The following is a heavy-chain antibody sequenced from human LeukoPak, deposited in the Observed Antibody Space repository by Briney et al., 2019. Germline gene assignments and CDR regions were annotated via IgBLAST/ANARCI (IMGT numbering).Heavy chain of an antibody. CDR2: IYYSGST. Sequence: PSETLSLTCTVSGGSISSSSYYWGWIRQPPGKGLEWIGSIYYSGSTNYNPALKSRVSISVDTSRNQFSLNLNSVTAADTAMYYCARGGYSHGYILFNYWGQGTLAIVSS. D-gene: IGHD5-18*01. V-gene: IGHV4-39*07. CDR1: GGSISSSSYY. CDR3: ARGGYSHGYILFNY. J-gene: IGHJ4*02.